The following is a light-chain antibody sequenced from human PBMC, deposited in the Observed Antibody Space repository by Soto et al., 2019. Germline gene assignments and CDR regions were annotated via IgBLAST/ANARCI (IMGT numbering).Light chain of an antibody. CDR3: QQSYITPWT. Sequence: DIQMTQSPSSLSTSVGDRVTITCRASQSITNYLNWYQQKPGRVPKLLIYAASRLQSGVPSRFSGSGSGTDFTLTISSLPPEDFATYYCQQSYITPWTFGQGTKVEIK. V-gene: IGKV1-39*01. CDR2: AAS. CDR1: QSITNY. J-gene: IGKJ1*01.